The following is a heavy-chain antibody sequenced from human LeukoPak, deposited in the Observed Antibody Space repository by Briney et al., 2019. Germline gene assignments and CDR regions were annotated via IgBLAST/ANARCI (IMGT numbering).Heavy chain of an antibody. V-gene: IGHV1-69*04. Sequence: ASVKVSCKTSGGTFSSSAITWVRQAPGQGLEWMGRIIPVLNITTYAQRFQGSVTITADTSTSTVYMELSSLRSEETAVYYCARDQGLTAPPPYGLDVWGQGTTVIVSS. CDR3: ARDQGLTAPPPYGLDV. CDR1: GGTFSSSA. CDR2: IIPVLNIT. J-gene: IGHJ6*02. D-gene: IGHD5-18*01.